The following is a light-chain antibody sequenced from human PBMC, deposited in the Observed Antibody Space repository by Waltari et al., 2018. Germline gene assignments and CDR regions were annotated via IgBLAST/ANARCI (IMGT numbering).Light chain of an antibody. CDR2: RNN. J-gene: IGLJ3*02. CDR1: ISTLGPNY. Sequence: QSVLTQPPSASGTPGQRVTISCSGSISTLGPNYVYWYQQFPGTAPKLPIQRNNQRPSGVPDRFSGSKSGTSASLAISGLRSEDEADYYCASWDDSLSVGVFGGGTKLTVL. V-gene: IGLV1-47*01. CDR3: ASWDDSLSVGV.